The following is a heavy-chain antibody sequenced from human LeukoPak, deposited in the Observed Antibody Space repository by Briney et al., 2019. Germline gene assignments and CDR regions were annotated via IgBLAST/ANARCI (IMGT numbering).Heavy chain of an antibody. CDR2: IHHSGIT. D-gene: IGHD4-17*01. CDR1: GGSFSAYY. V-gene: IGHV4-34*01. CDR3: ATDYGEARDY. J-gene: IGHJ4*02. Sequence: PSETLSLTCAVYGGSFSAYYWSWIRQAPGKGLESIGEIHHSGITNYNPSLKSRVTISLDTSKNQFSLKLSSVTAADTAVYYCATDYGEARDYWGQGTLVTVSS.